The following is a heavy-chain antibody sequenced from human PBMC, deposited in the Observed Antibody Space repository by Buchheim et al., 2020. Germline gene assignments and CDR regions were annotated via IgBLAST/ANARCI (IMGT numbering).Heavy chain of an antibody. J-gene: IGHJ6*02. CDR3: ARLTVTTFAYYYYGMDV. Sequence: QVQLQQWGAGLLKPSETLSLTCAVYGGSFSGYYWSWIRQPPGKGLEWIGEINHSGSTNYNTSLKSRVTISVDTAKNQIHLKLSSVTAADTAVYYCARLTVTTFAYYYYGMDVWGQGTT. CDR2: INHSGST. V-gene: IGHV4-34*01. CDR1: GGSFSGYY. D-gene: IGHD4-11*01.